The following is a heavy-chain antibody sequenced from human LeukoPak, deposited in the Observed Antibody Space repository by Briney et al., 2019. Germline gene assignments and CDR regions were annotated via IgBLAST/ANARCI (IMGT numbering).Heavy chain of an antibody. CDR2: INHSGST. J-gene: IGHJ6*02. V-gene: IGHV4-34*01. CDR1: GGSFSGYY. Sequence: PSETLSLTCAVYGGSFSGYYWSWIRQPPGKGLEWIGEINHSGSTNYNPSLKSRVTISVDTSKNQFSLKLSSVTAADTAVYYCASRYSSSWLNYYGMDVWGQGTTVTVSS. CDR3: ASRYSSSWLNYYGMDV. D-gene: IGHD6-13*01.